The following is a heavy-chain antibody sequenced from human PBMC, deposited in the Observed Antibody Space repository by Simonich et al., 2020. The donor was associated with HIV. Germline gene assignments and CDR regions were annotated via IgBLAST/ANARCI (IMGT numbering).Heavy chain of an antibody. CDR1: GGSLSGYY. CDR3: ARSGPDYYRGYYYVDV. CDR2: IKHSGST. J-gene: IGHJ6*03. Sequence: QVQLQQWGAGLLRPSETLSLTCAVYGGSLSGYYWSWIRQPPGRGLGWMGEIKHSGSTNYNPDRKRRGTISVDTSKKQIALKVRSGTAADTAVYYCARSGPDYYRGYYYVDVWGKGTTVSVSS. D-gene: IGHD5-12*01. V-gene: IGHV4-34*01.